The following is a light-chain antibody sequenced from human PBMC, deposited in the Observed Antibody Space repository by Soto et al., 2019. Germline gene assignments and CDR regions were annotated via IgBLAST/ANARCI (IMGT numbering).Light chain of an antibody. CDR1: QSVSYTSNSKNL. CDR3: HQYCNTPYT. J-gene: IGKJ2*01. CDR2: WAS. Sequence: DIVMTQYPDSLAVSLGERATINCKSSQSVSYTSNSKNLLAWYQQKPGQPPKLLIYWASTRESGVPDRFSGSGSGTDFTLTISSLQAEDVAVYYCHQYCNTPYTFGQGTKLEIK. V-gene: IGKV4-1*01.